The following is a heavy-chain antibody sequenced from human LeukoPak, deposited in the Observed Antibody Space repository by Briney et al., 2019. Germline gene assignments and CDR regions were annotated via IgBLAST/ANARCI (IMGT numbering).Heavy chain of an antibody. CDR1: GFTFSSYS. J-gene: IGHJ3*02. V-gene: IGHV3-48*02. Sequence: GGSLRLSCAASGFTFSSYSMNWVRQAPGKGLEGVSYISSSSSTIYYADSVKGRFTISRDNAKNSLYLQMNSLRDEDTAVYYCARKVAAAGSYAFDIWGQGTMVTVSS. CDR3: ARKVAAAGSYAFDI. D-gene: IGHD6-13*01. CDR2: ISSSSSTI.